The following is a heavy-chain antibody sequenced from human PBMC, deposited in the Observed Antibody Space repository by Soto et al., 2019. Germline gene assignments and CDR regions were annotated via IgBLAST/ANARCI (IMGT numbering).Heavy chain of an antibody. D-gene: IGHD6-13*01. CDR2: IYPGDSDT. Sequence: PGESLKISCKGSGYSFTSYWIGWVRQMPGKGLELMGIIYPGDSDTRYSPSFQGQVTISADKSISTAYLQWSSLKASDTAMYYCARTAAAGKYYYGMGVWGQGTTVTVSS. J-gene: IGHJ6*02. CDR1: GYSFTSYW. CDR3: ARTAAAGKYYYGMGV. V-gene: IGHV5-51*01.